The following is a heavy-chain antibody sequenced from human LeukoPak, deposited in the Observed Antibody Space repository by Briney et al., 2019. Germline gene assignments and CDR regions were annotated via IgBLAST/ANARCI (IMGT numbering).Heavy chain of an antibody. CDR3: TTGYYDSSGYYLSFDY. Sequence: GGSLRLSCAASGFTFSNAWMSWVRQAPGKGLEWVGRIKSKTDGGTTDYAAPVKGRFTISRDDSKNTLYLQMNSLKTEDTAVYYCTTGYYDSSGYYLSFDYWGQGTLVTVSS. J-gene: IGHJ4*02. CDR2: IKSKTDGGTT. CDR1: GFTFSNAW. D-gene: IGHD3-22*01. V-gene: IGHV3-15*01.